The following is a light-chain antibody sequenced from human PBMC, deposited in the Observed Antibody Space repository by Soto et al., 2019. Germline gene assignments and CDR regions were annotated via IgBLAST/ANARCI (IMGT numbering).Light chain of an antibody. Sequence: DIQVTQSPSTLSASVADRVTITCRASQSISNWLAWYQQRPGKAPKLLIYKASSLESGVPSRFSGSGSGTEFTLTISSLQPDDFATYYCQQYNSYSTFGQGTKVDIK. V-gene: IGKV1-5*03. CDR1: QSISNW. J-gene: IGKJ1*01. CDR2: KAS. CDR3: QQYNSYST.